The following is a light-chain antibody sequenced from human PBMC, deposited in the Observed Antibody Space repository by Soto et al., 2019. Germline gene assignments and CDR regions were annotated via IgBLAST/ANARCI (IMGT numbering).Light chain of an antibody. V-gene: IGKV3-20*01. CDR2: GAS. J-gene: IGKJ4*01. CDR3: QQYRSSPLT. Sequence: EIVLTQSPGTVSLSPGERATLSCRASQSVSSSYLAWYQQKPGQAPRLLIYGASSRATGIPDRFSGSGSGTDFTLTISRLEPEDFAVYYCQQYRSSPLTFGGGTKVEIK. CDR1: QSVSSSY.